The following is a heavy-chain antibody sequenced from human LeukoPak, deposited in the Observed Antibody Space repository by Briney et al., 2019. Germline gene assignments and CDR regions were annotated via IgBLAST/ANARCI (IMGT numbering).Heavy chain of an antibody. CDR1: GFTFSSNG. J-gene: IGHJ4*02. CDR2: IWYDGSEK. CDR3: ARDISSGYLGFDY. Sequence: GGSLRLSCAASGFTFSSNGMLWVRQAPGKGLEWGAVIWYDGSEKYYADSVRGRFTISRDNSKNTLYLQMNSLRAEDTAVYYCARDISSGYLGFDYWGQGTLVTVSS. D-gene: IGHD3-22*01. V-gene: IGHV3-33*01.